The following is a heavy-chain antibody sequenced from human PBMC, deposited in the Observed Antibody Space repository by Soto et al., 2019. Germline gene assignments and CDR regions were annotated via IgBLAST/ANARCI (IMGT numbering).Heavy chain of an antibody. CDR2: ISYDGSNK. Sequence: QVQLVESGGGVVQPGRSLRLSCAASGFTFSSYGMHWVRQAPGKGLEWVAVISYDGSNKYYADSVKGRFTISRDNSKNTLYLQMNSLRAEDTAVYYCAKAYDFWSADVWGQGTTVTVSS. CDR1: GFTFSSYG. J-gene: IGHJ6*02. CDR3: AKAYDFWSADV. D-gene: IGHD3-3*01. V-gene: IGHV3-30*18.